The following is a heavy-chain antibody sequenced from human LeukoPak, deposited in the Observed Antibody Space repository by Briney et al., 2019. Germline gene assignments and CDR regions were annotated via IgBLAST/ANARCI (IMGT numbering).Heavy chain of an antibody. Sequence: ASVTVSCKASGYTFTSYDINWLRQATAQGLDGMGWMNHNSGSSGYAQKFEGRVTMSTHTSISPAYMELSRLRSADTAVYYCARAPEWGKANYYYYMDVWGKGTTVTVSS. V-gene: IGHV1-8*01. CDR1: GYTFTSYD. CDR3: ARAPEWGKANYYYYMDV. J-gene: IGHJ6*03. CDR2: MNHNSGSS. D-gene: IGHD3-3*01.